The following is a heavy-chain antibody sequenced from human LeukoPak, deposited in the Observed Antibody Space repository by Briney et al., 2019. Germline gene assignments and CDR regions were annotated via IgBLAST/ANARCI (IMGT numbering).Heavy chain of an antibody. D-gene: IGHD2-15*01. V-gene: IGHV3-23*01. CDR3: AKAPVTSCRGAFCYPFDP. J-gene: IGHJ5*02. CDR2: TSSSDAGK. Sequence: PGGSLRLSSTVSGFSLSSYALSWVRRAPGKGLEWVSATSSSDAGKYYADSVRGRFTISRDNSRNTTYLQMNSLRVEDAAVYYCAKAPVTSCRGAFCYPFDPWGQGTLVTVSS. CDR1: GFSLSSYA.